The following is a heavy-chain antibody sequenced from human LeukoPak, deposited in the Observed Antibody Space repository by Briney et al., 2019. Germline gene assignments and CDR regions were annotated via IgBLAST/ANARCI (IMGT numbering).Heavy chain of an antibody. V-gene: IGHV4-59*08. CDR3: ARLRSGVADT. Sequence: SETLSLTCAVYGGSFSGYYWSWIRQPPGKGLEWIGYIYYSGSTDYNPSLKSRVTISVDTSKNQFSLKLSSVTAADTAVYYCARLRSGVADTWGQGTLVTVSS. J-gene: IGHJ5*02. CDR1: GGSFSGYY. CDR2: IYYSGST. D-gene: IGHD3-3*01.